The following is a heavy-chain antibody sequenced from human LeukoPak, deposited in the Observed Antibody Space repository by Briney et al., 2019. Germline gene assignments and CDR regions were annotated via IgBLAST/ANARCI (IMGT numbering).Heavy chain of an antibody. CDR1: GYTFTGYN. D-gene: IGHD5-24*01. CDR2: INPNSGGA. Sequence: GASVKVSCKASGYTFTGYNMYWVRQAPGQGLEWMGRINPNSGGANYPQKFQGRVAITWDTSITTAYMDLSRLTSDDTAVYYCARDRYGDGFAHLDYWGQGALVTVSS. V-gene: IGHV1-2*02. CDR3: ARDRYGDGFAHLDY. J-gene: IGHJ4*02.